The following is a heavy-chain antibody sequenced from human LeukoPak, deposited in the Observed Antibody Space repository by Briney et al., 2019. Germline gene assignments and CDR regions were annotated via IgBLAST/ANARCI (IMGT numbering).Heavy chain of an antibody. Sequence: GGSLRLSCAASGFTFSSYAMHWVRQAPGKGLEWVAVISYDGSNKYYADSVKGRFTISRDNSKNTLYLQMNSLRAEDTAVYYCARDKIVVVTAIEYYFDYWGQGTLVTVSS. V-gene: IGHV3-30*04. J-gene: IGHJ4*02. CDR1: GFTFSSYA. D-gene: IGHD2-21*02. CDR3: ARDKIVVVTAIEYYFDY. CDR2: ISYDGSNK.